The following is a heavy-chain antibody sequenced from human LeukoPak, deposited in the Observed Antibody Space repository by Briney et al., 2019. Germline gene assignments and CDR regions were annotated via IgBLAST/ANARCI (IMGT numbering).Heavy chain of an antibody. J-gene: IGHJ4*02. D-gene: IGHD3-10*01. CDR1: GFIFSSYW. CDR2: IKQDGSEK. Sequence: GGSLRLSCAASGFIFSSYWMSWVRQTPGKGLEWVANIKQDGSEKNYVNSVKGRFTISRDNAKNSLYLQMNSLRAEDTAVYYCVRDHRGTFDYWGQGTLVTVSS. V-gene: IGHV3-7*03. CDR3: VRDHRGTFDY.